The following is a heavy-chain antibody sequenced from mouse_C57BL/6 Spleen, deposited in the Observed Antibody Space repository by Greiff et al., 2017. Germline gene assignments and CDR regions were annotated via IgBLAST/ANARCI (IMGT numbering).Heavy chain of an antibody. V-gene: IGHV1-81*01. D-gene: IGHD2-4*01. CDR1: GYTFTSYG. CDR2: IYPRSGNT. CDR3: ARHDYDDWFAY. Sequence: QVQLQQSGAELARPGASVKLSCKASGYTFTSYGISWVKQSTGQGLEWIGEIYPRSGNTYYNEKFKGKATLSADKSSSTAYMELRSLTSEDSAVYFCARHDYDDWFAYWGQGTLVTVSA. J-gene: IGHJ3*01.